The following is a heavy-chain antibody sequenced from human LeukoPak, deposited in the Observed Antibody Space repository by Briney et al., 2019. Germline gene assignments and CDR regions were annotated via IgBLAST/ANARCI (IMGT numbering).Heavy chain of an antibody. CDR1: GYTFTSYG. J-gene: IGHJ5*02. CDR3: AREFYDSSGAFWFDP. D-gene: IGHD3-22*01. V-gene: IGHV1-18*01. Sequence: ASVKVSCKASGYTFTSYGISWVRQAPGQGLEWMGWIGAYNGNTNYAQKLQGRVTMTTDTSTSTAYMELRSLRSDDTAVYYCAREFYDSSGAFWFDPWGQGTLVTVSS. CDR2: IGAYNGNT.